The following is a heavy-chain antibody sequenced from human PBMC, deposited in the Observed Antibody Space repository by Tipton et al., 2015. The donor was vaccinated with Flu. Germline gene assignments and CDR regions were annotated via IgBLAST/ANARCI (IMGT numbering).Heavy chain of an antibody. CDR3: ARGAEKLLKRFGEPVGWFDP. V-gene: IGHV4-38-2*02. D-gene: IGHD3-16*01. CDR2: IHKTGST. Sequence: TLSLTCSVSGDSIGSPYYWGWIRQPPGKGLEWIGNIHKTGSTYYNPSLTSRVTISVDTSKNQFSLRLTSVTAADTAVYYCARGAEKLLKRFGEPVGWFDPWGQGILVTVST. CDR1: GDSIGSPYY. J-gene: IGHJ5*02.